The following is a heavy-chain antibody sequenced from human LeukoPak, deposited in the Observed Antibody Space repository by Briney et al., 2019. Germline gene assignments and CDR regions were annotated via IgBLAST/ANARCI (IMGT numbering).Heavy chain of an antibody. Sequence: ASVKVSCKASGYTFTAYYIHWVRQAPGQGLEWMGWINPDSGDTEYAQKFKGRVTMTGDTSISTAYMELSSLRSDDTAVYYCARLRDSSSYYFDYWGQGTLVTVSS. CDR3: ARLRDSSSYYFDY. CDR1: GYTFTAYY. J-gene: IGHJ4*02. CDR2: INPDSGDT. V-gene: IGHV1-2*02.